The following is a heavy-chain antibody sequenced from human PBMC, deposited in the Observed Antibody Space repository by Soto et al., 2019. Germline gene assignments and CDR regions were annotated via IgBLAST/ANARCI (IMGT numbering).Heavy chain of an antibody. J-gene: IGHJ4*02. CDR2: ISSSSSYT. V-gene: IGHV3-11*05. Sequence: QVQLVESGGGLVKPGGSLRLSCAASGFTFSDYYMSWIRQAPGKGLEWLSYISSSSSYTNYADSVKGRFTISRDNAKNSLYLQMNSLRAEDSAVYYCARPISFFDSYYFAYWGQGTPVTVSS. D-gene: IGHD3-9*01. CDR1: GFTFSDYY. CDR3: ARPISFFDSYYFAY.